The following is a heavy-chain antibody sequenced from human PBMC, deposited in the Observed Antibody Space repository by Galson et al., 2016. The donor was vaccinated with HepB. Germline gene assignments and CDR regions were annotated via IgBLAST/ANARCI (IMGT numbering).Heavy chain of an antibody. J-gene: IGHJ4*02. Sequence: SVKVSCKASGYTFTNHGFSWVRQAPGQGLEWMGWISPFNGNTNYAQKLQGRVTMTTDTSTNTVYLELRSLKSDDTAMYYCARESDYFGSGKADYWGQGTLDTVSS. D-gene: IGHD3-10*01. V-gene: IGHV1-18*01. CDR2: ISPFNGNT. CDR1: GYTFTNHG. CDR3: ARESDYFGSGKADY.